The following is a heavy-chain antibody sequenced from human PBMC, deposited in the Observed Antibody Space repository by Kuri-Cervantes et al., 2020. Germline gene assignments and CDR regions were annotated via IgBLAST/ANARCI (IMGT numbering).Heavy chain of an antibody. Sequence: SVKVSCKASGGTFSSYATSWVRQAPGQGLEWMGGIIPIFGTANYAQKFQGRVTITADESTSTAYMELSSLRSEDTAVYYCARYAATLSPLGDYYYYMDVWGKGTTVTVSS. V-gene: IGHV1-69*13. J-gene: IGHJ6*03. D-gene: IGHD2-8*01. CDR2: IIPIFGTA. CDR1: GGTFSSYA. CDR3: ARYAATLSPLGDYYYYMDV.